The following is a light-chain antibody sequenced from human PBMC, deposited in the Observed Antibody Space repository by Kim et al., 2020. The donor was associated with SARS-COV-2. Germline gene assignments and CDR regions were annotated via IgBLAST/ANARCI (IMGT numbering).Light chain of an antibody. J-gene: IGKJ1*01. Sequence: EIVMTQSPATLSVSPGEGATLSCRASQNINNNLAWYQRKPGQAPSLLIYTASTRATGIPARFSGSGSGTEFTLTISSLQSEDFGIYYCQQSNNWPRTFGQGTKVDIK. CDR3: QQSNNWPRT. CDR1: QNINNN. V-gene: IGKV3-15*01. CDR2: TAS.